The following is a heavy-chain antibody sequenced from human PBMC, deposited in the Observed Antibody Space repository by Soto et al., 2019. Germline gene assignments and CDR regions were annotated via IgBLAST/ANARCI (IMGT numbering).Heavy chain of an antibody. V-gene: IGHV4-61*01. D-gene: IGHD3-22*01. J-gene: IGHJ4*02. CDR1: GGSVSSGSYY. Sequence: QVQLQESGPGLVKPSETLSLTCTVSGGSVSSGSYYWSWIRQPPGKGLEWIGYIYYSGSTNYNPSLKSRVTIPVDTSKNQFSLKLSSVTAADTAVYYCASGLYSHGGVITYYFDYWGQGTLVTVSS. CDR2: IYYSGST. CDR3: ASGLYSHGGVITYYFDY.